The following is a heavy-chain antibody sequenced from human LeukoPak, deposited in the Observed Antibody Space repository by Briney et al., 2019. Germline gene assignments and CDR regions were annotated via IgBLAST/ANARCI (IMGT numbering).Heavy chain of an antibody. CDR2: IYTSGST. D-gene: IGHD3-3*01. CDR3: ARSTGVVIIPSYYYGMDV. CDR1: GGSISSYY. J-gene: IGHJ6*02. Sequence: PSETLSLTCTVSGGSISSYYWSWIRQPAGKGLEWIGRIYTSGSTNYNPSLKSRVTMSVDTSKNQFSLKLSSVTAADTAVYYCARSTGVVIIPSYYYGMDVWRQGTTVTVSS. V-gene: IGHV4-4*07.